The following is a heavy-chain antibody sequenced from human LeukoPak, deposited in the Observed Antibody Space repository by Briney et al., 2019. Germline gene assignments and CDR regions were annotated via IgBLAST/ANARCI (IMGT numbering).Heavy chain of an antibody. CDR2: IRYDASAS. J-gene: IGHJ4*02. V-gene: IGHV3-30*02. CDR1: GITFSSYG. CDR3: ATPITMTDY. Sequence: GGSLRLSCAASGITFSSYGMHWVRQAPGKGLEWVAFIRYDASASYYADSVKGRFTISRDNSKNTLYLQMNSLRAEDTAVYYCATPITMTDYWGQGTLVTVSS. D-gene: IGHD3-22*01.